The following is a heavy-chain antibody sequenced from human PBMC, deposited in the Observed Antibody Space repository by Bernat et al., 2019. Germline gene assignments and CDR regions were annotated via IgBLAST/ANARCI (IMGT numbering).Heavy chain of an antibody. J-gene: IGHJ4*02. Sequence: EVQLVESGGGLVQPGGSLRLSCAASGFTFSSYAMSWVRQAPGKGLEWVSAISGSGGSTYYADSVKGRFTISRDNSKNTLYLQMNSLRAEDTAVYYCAKDRCSSISCYGTMGYFDYWGQGTLVTVSS. D-gene: IGHD2-2*01. CDR2: ISGSGGST. CDR1: GFTFSSYA. CDR3: AKDRCSSISCYGTMGYFDY. V-gene: IGHV3-23*04.